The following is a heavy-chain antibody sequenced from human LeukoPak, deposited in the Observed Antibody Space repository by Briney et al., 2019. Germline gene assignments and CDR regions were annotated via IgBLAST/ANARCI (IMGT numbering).Heavy chain of an antibody. V-gene: IGHV1-18*01. Sequence: ASVKVSCKASGYTFTSYGISWVRQAPGQGLEWMGWISAYNGNTNYAQKLQGRVTMTTDTSTSTAYMELSSLRSEDTAVYYCASTSRSMVRGVIDGMDVWGQGTTVTVSS. D-gene: IGHD3-10*01. CDR3: ASTSRSMVRGVIDGMDV. CDR1: GYTFTSYG. J-gene: IGHJ6*02. CDR2: ISAYNGNT.